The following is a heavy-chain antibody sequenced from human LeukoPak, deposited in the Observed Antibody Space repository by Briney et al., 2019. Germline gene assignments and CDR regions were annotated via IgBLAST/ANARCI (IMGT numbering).Heavy chain of an antibody. CDR2: IKHDGTEK. V-gene: IGHV3-7*03. CDR3: ARGAYTYYDILTGYPADY. CDR1: GFTFSTFW. Sequence: PGGSLRLSCAASGFTFSTFWMHWVRQAPGKGLEWVANIKHDGTEKHYVDSVRGRFTISRDNAKNSLYLQMNSLRAEDTAVYYCARGAYTYYDILTGYPADYWGQGTLVTVSS. D-gene: IGHD3-9*01. J-gene: IGHJ4*02.